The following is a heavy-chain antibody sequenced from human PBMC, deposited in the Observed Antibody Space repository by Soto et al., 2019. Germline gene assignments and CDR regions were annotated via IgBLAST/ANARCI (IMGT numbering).Heavy chain of an antibody. CDR2: IVVGSGGT. Sequence: GASVKVSCKASGFTFTSSAVQWVRQARGQRLEWIGWIVVGSGGTNYAQKFQGWVTMTRDTSISTAYMELSRLRSDDTAVYYCARDLDYYYGMDVWGQGTKVPVS. J-gene: IGHJ6*02. V-gene: IGHV1-58*01. CDR1: GFTFTSSA. D-gene: IGHD3-16*01. CDR3: ARDLDYYYGMDV.